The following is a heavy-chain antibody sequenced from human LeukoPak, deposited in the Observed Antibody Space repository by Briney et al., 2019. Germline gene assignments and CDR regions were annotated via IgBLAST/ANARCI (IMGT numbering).Heavy chain of an antibody. V-gene: IGHV4-59*01. J-gene: IGHJ4*02. D-gene: IGHD4-17*01. CDR3: AREAAVTSPPYFDY. CDR1: GGSISSYY. Sequence: SETLSLTCNVSGGSISSYYWSWIRQPPGKGLEWIGYIYYSGSTNYNPSLKSRVTISVDTSKNQFSLKLSSVTAADTAVYYCAREAAVTSPPYFDYWGQGTLVTVSS. CDR2: IYYSGST.